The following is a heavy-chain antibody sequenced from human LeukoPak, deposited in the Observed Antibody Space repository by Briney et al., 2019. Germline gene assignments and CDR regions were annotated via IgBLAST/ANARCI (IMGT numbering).Heavy chain of an antibody. CDR2: IYPGDSDT. CDR3: ARHITMVRGVTREFDY. Sequence: GESLKISCQGSGYSFTSYWIGWVRQMPGKGLEWMGIIYPGDSDTRYSPSFQGQVTISADKSISTAYLQWSSLKASDTAMYYCARHITMVRGVTREFDYWGQGTLVTVSS. CDR1: GYSFTSYW. J-gene: IGHJ4*02. V-gene: IGHV5-51*01. D-gene: IGHD3-10*01.